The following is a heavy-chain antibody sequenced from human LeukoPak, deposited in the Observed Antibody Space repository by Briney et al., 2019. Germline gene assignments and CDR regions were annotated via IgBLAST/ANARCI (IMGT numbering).Heavy chain of an antibody. D-gene: IGHD2-21*02. V-gene: IGHV3-73*01. Sequence: PGGSLTLSCATSGLNFSGSAMHWVRQASGKGLEWIGRIRSKANNYATTYLASVKGRFSISRDDSKNTAYLQMNTLQIDDTAVYYCCRIGPSCGGDCYVDCWGQGTHVIVSS. CDR1: GLNFSGSA. CDR3: CRIGPSCGGDCYVDC. J-gene: IGHJ4*02. CDR2: IRSKANNYAT.